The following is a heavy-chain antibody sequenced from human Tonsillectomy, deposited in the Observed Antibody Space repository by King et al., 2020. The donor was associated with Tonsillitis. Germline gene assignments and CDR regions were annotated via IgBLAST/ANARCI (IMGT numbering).Heavy chain of an antibody. Sequence: VQLVESGGGLVKPGRSLRLSCTASGFTFGDYAMSWFRQAPGKGLEWVGFIRSKAYGWTTEYAASVKGRFTISRDDSKSIAYLQMNSLKTEDTAVYYCTRVVGDFWSGYLFDYWGQGTLVTVSS. J-gene: IGHJ4*02. D-gene: IGHD3-3*01. CDR1: GFTFGDYA. V-gene: IGHV3-49*05. CDR3: TRVVGDFWSGYLFDY. CDR2: IRSKAYGWTT.